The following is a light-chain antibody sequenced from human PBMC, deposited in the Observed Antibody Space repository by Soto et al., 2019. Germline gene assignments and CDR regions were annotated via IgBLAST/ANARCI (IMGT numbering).Light chain of an antibody. J-gene: IGLJ3*02. CDR3: VLYMGSGIWV. CDR2: NTN. CDR1: SGSVSANYY. V-gene: IGLV8-61*01. Sequence: QNVVTQEASLSVSPGTTVTLTCGLSSGSVSANYYPSWYQQTPGQAPRTLIYNTNTRSSGVPDRFSGSILGNKAALTITGAQADDESDYYCVLYMGSGIWVFGGGTKVTVL.